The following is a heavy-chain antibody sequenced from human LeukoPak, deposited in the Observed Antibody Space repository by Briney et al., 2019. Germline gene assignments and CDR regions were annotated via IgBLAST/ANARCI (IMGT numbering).Heavy chain of an antibody. CDR1: GFTFSSYW. V-gene: IGHV3-74*01. J-gene: IGHJ4*02. CDR3: ARDFGGPLFDY. D-gene: IGHD3-3*01. CDR2: INSDGSST. Sequence: GGSLTLTCAASGFTFSSYWMHWVRQAPGQGLVWVSRINSDGSSTSHADSVKGRFTISRDNAKNTPYLQMNSLRADDTAVYYCARDFGGPLFDYWGQGTLVTVSS.